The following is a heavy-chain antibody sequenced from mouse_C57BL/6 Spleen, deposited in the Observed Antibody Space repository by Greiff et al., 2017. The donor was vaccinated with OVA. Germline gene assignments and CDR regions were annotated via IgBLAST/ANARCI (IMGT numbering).Heavy chain of an antibody. CDR3: ARGWVATDY. CDR2: IDPNRGGT. V-gene: IGHV1-72*01. D-gene: IGHD1-1*02. Sequence: QVQLQQPGAELVKPGASVKLSCKASGYTFTSYWMHWVKQRPGRGLEWLGRIDPNRGGTKYNEKFKSKATLTVDKPSSTAYMQLSSLTTEDSAVYYCARGWVATDYWGQGTTLTVSS. J-gene: IGHJ2*01. CDR1: GYTFTSYW.